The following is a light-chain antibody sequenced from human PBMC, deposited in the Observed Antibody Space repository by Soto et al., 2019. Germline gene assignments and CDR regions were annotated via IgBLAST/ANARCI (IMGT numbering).Light chain of an antibody. Sequence: QSVLTQPPSVSGAPGQRVTISCTGSSSNIGAGYDVHWYQQLPGTAPKLVIYGNNNRPSGVPDRFSGSKSGTSASLAITGLQAEDEADYYCQSYDSSLSDLVVFGGGTKVTVL. CDR3: QSYDSSLSDLVV. J-gene: IGLJ2*01. CDR1: SSNIGAGYD. V-gene: IGLV1-40*01. CDR2: GNN.